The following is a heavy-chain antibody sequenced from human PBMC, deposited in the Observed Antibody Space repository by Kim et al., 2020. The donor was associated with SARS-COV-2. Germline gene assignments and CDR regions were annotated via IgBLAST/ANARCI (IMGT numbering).Heavy chain of an antibody. D-gene: IGHD6-6*01. CDR1: GFTFSSYA. J-gene: IGHJ4*02. CDR3: ATHRRGSSSIFWGY. CDR2: ISGSGGST. Sequence: GGSLRLSCAASGFTFSSYAMSWVRQAPGKGLEWVSAISGSGGSTYYADSVKGRFTISRDNSKNTLYLQMNSLRAEDTAVYYCATHRRGSSSIFWGYWGQGTLVTVSS. V-gene: IGHV3-23*01.